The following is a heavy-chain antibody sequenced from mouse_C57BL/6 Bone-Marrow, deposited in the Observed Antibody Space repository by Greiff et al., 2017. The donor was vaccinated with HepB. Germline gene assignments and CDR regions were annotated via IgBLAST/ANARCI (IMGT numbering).Heavy chain of an antibody. CDR3: ARQDRFLYYFDY. CDR1: GFTFSSYT. V-gene: IGHV5-9*01. CDR2: ISGGGGNT. J-gene: IGHJ2*01. Sequence: EVKVVESGGGLVKPGGSLKLSCAASGFTFSSYTMSWVRQTPEKRLEWVATISGGGGNTYYPDSVKGRFTISRDNAKNTLYLQMSSLRSEDTALYYCARQDRFLYYFDYWGQGTTLTVSS.